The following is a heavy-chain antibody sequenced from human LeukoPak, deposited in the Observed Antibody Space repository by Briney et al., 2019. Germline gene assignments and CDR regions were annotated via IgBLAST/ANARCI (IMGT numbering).Heavy chain of an antibody. D-gene: IGHD4-23*01. CDR2: ISSSGSTI. CDR3: ARRAGGYSHPYDY. Sequence: GGSLRLSCAASGFTFSSYEMNWVRQAPGKGLEWVSCISSSGSTIYYADSVKGRFTISRDNSKNTLYLQMNSLRAEDTAVYYCARRAGGYSHPYDYWGQGILVTVSS. V-gene: IGHV3-48*03. CDR1: GFTFSSYE. J-gene: IGHJ4*02.